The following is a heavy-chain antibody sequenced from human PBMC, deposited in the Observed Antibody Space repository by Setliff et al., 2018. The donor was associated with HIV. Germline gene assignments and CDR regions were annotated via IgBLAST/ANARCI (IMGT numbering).Heavy chain of an antibody. CDR3: ARGRGWYGY. CDR1: GDSISSYY. D-gene: IGHD6-19*01. J-gene: IGHJ4*02. V-gene: IGHV4-59*08. Sequence: SETLSLTCTVSGDSISSYYWSWIRQPPGKGLEWIREINYSGGTNYIPSLKSRVTISVDTSKNQFSLKLSSVSAADTAVYYCARGRGWYGYWGQGTVVTVSS. CDR2: INYSGGT.